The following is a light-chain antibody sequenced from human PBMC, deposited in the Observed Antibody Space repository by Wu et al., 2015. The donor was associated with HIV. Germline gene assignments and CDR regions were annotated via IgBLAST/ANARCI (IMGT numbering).Light chain of an antibody. CDR2: AAS. Sequence: QMSQSPSFVSASVGDRVTITCRATQDISSWLAWYQMKPGKAPKLLISAASTLQSGVPSRFSGSRSGTEFTLTINSLQPEDIATYYCQQCHSFPLTFGGGTKMEIK. J-gene: IGKJ4*01. V-gene: IGKV1-12*01. CDR3: QQCHSFPLT. CDR1: QDISSW.